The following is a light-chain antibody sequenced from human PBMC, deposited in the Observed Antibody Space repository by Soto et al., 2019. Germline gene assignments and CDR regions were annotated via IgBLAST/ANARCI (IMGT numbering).Light chain of an antibody. CDR2: GAS. CDR1: QNVSSD. V-gene: IGKV3-15*01. Sequence: EIVMTQSPATLSVSPGERVTLSCRASQNVSSDLAWYQYKPGQAPRLLIYGASTRATGTPARFSGSGSGTEFSLSISSLQSEDFAVYYCLQYNDWPPKQYTFGQGTKLEIK. J-gene: IGKJ2*01. CDR3: LQYNDWPPKQYT.